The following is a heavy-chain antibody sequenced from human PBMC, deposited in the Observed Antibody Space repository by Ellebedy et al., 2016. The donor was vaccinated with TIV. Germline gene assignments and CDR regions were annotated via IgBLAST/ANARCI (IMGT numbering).Heavy chain of an antibody. J-gene: IGHJ6*03. Sequence: GESLKISXTASGFTFSNYAMHWARQAPGKGLEWVAVITDDERLKHYAESVKDRFTISRDNSKNTVYLQMNSLRAEDAGTYYCAKAGGRSHYYMDVWGKGTTVIVSS. CDR1: GFTFSNYA. D-gene: IGHD1-14*01. CDR3: AKAGGRSHYYMDV. CDR2: ITDDERLK. V-gene: IGHV3-30*04.